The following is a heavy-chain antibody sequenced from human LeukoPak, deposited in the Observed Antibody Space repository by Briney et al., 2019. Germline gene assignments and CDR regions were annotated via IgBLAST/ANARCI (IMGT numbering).Heavy chain of an antibody. V-gene: IGHV3-23*01. CDR3: AKVGIRISLIVVVFTTADDWYFDL. D-gene: IGHD3-22*01. J-gene: IGHJ2*01. CDR2: ISGSGGST. Sequence: GGSLRLSCVGSGFTVSKDYMSWVRQAPGKGLEWVSGISGSGGSTYYADSVKGRLTISRDNSKNTLYLQMDSLRAEDTAVYYCAKVGIRISLIVVVFTTADDWYFDLWGRGTLVTVSS. CDR1: GFTVSKDY.